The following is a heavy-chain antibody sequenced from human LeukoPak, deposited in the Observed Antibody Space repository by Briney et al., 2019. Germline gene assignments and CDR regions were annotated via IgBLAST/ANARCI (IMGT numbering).Heavy chain of an antibody. Sequence: SETLSPTCTVSGGSISSSSYYWGWVRQPPGKGLEWIGSIYYSGSTYYNPSLKSRVTISVDTSKNQFSLKLSSVTAADTAVYYCARQGLYYDILTGYYGGWFDPWGQGTLVTVSS. CDR3: ARQGLYYDILTGYYGGWFDP. J-gene: IGHJ5*02. CDR1: GGSISSSSYY. V-gene: IGHV4-39*01. D-gene: IGHD3-9*01. CDR2: IYYSGST.